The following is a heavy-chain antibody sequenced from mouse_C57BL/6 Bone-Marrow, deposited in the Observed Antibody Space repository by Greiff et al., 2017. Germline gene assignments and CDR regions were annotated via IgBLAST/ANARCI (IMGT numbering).Heavy chain of an antibody. CDR1: GFTFSDYY. Sequence: EVQLQESEGGLVQPGSSMKLSCTASGFTFSDYYMAWVRQVPEKGLEWVANINYDGSSTYYMDSLKSRFIISRDNAKNILYLQMSSLKSEDTAAYYCAREEGYFDYWGQGTTRTVSS. J-gene: IGHJ2*01. V-gene: IGHV5-16*01. CDR3: AREEGYFDY. CDR2: INYDGSST.